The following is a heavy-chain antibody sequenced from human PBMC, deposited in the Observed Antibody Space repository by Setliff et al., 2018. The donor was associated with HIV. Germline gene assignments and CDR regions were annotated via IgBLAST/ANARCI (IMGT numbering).Heavy chain of an antibody. J-gene: IGHJ3*02. CDR2: IIPIFGTA. CDR1: GGAFSSYA. CDR3: ARDRTTYYFDSTGYLDALDI. D-gene: IGHD3-22*01. V-gene: IGHV1-69*05. Sequence: GASVKVSCKASGGAFSSYALSWVRQAPGQGLEWMGGIIPIFGTANYAQKFQGRVTITTDESTSTAYMELSSLRSNDTAVYYCARDRTTYYFDSTGYLDALDIWGQGTMVTVSS.